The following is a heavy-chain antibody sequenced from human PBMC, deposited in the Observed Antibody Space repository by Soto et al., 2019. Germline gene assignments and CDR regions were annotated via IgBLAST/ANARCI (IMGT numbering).Heavy chain of an antibody. CDR3: ARRDGYTKPLDY. CDR1: GYSFTNYA. CDR2: INAGYGNT. Sequence: CKASGYSFTNYAMHWVRQAPGQRLEWMGWINAGYGNTKYSQKFQGRVTITRDTSASTAYMELSSLTSEDTAVYYCARRDGYTKPLDYWGQGTLVTVSS. D-gene: IGHD5-12*01. V-gene: IGHV1-3*01. J-gene: IGHJ4*02.